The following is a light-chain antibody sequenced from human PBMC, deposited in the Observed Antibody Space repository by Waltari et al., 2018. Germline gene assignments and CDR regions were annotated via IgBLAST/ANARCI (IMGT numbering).Light chain of an antibody. J-gene: IGLJ1*01. V-gene: IGLV2-8*01. CDR2: GVS. Sequence: QSALTQPPSASGSPAQSVPLPCTGTSGDVGGYDYVSWYPHHPGPAPKSLIYGVSKRPSGVPDRFSGSKSGNTASLTVSGLQGEDEADYYCVSYAAGSNYVFGTGTKVTVL. CDR1: SGDVGGYDY. CDR3: VSYAAGSNYV.